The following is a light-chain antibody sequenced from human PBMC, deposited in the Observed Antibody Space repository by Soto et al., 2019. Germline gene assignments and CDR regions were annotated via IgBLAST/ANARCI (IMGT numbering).Light chain of an antibody. Sequence: EIVLTQSPATLSLSPGERATLSCRASQSVSSYLAWYQQKPGQAPRLLIYDASNRATGIPARFSGSGSGTNFTLIIRSLEPENFAGYYCQPRNYWYTFGEGKKL. J-gene: IGKJ2*01. CDR2: DAS. V-gene: IGKV3-11*01. CDR1: QSVSSY. CDR3: QPRNYWYT.